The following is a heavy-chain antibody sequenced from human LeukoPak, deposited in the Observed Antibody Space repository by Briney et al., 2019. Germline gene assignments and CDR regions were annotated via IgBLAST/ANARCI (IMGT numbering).Heavy chain of an antibody. D-gene: IGHD5-24*01. CDR3: ARDQDENPLDDYTEGVDAFDI. CDR2: IYTSGST. CDR1: GGSISSYY. V-gene: IGHV4-4*07. Sequence: SETLSLTCTVSGGSISSYYWSWIRQPAGKGLEWIGRIYTSGSTNYNPSLKSRVTMSVDTSKNQFSLQLNSVTPGDTAVYYCARDQDENPLDDYTEGVDAFDIWGQGTMVTVSS. J-gene: IGHJ3*02.